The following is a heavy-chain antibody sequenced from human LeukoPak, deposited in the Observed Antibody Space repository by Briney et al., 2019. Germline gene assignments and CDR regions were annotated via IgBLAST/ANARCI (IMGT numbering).Heavy chain of an antibody. CDR2: IYYSGST. V-gene: IGHV4-59*08. J-gene: IGHJ4*02. Sequence: SETLSLTCTVSGGSISSYYWSWIRQPPGKGLEWIGYIYYSGSTNYNPSLKSRVTISVDTSKNQFSLKLSSVTTADTAVYYCARHESYYDSTPEYYFDYWGQGTLVTVSS. CDR1: GGSISSYY. CDR3: ARHESYYDSTPEYYFDY. D-gene: IGHD3-22*01.